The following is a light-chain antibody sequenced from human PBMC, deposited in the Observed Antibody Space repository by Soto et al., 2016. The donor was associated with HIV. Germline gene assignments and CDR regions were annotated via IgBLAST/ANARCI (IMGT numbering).Light chain of an antibody. V-gene: IGLV3-1*01. CDR1: KLGNKY. CDR3: QVWDSSSDHSPWV. CDR2: QDT. Sequence: SYELTQPPSVSVSPGQTANITCSGYKLGNKYVCWYQQRPGQSPLLVIHQDTKRPSGIPERFSGSNSGNTATLTISRVEAGDEADYYCQVWDSSSDHSPWVFGGGTKLTVL. J-gene: IGLJ3*02.